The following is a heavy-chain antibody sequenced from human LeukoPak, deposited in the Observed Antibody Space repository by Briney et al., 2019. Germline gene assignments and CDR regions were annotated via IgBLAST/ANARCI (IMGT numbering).Heavy chain of an antibody. D-gene: IGHD3-3*01. J-gene: IGHJ6*03. Sequence: GGSLRLSCAASGFTFSSSWMHWVCQAPEKGLEWVADIKCDGSEKYYVDSVKGRLTISRDNAKNSLYLQVNSLRAEDMTVYSRISYYDFWSGYLRTADVNYYYYYMDVWGKGTTVTVSS. V-gene: IGHV3-52*01. CDR3: ISYYDFWSGYLRTADVNYYYYYMDV. CDR1: GFTFSSSW. CDR2: IKCDGSEK.